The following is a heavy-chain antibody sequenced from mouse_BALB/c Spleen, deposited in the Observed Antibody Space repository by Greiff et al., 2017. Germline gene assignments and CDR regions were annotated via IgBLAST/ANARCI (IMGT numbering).Heavy chain of an antibody. J-gene: IGHJ1*01. CDR2: IRNKANGYTT. V-gene: IGHV7-3*02. CDR3: ASLIYDGYYVWYFDV. CDR1: GFTFTDYY. Sequence: EVKLMESGGGLVQPGGSLRLSCATSGFTFTDYYMSWVRQPPGKALEWLGFIRNKANGYTTEYSASVKGRFTISRDNSQSILYLQMNTLRAEDSATYYCASLIYDGYYVWYFDVWGAGTTVTVSS. D-gene: IGHD2-3*01.